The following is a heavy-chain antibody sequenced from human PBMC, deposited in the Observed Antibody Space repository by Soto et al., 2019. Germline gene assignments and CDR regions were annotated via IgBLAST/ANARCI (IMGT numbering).Heavy chain of an antibody. J-gene: IGHJ6*02. CDR3: ARGSRLRGSGSYYKGYYYYGMDV. V-gene: IGHV4-4*07. D-gene: IGHD3-10*01. CDR1: GGSISSYY. Sequence: PSETLSLTCTVSGGSISSYYWSWIRQPAGKGLEWIGRIYTSGSTNYNPSLKSRVTMSVDTSKNQFSLKLSSVTAADTAVYYCARGSRLRGSGSYYKGYYYYGMDVWGQGTTVTVSS. CDR2: IYTSGST.